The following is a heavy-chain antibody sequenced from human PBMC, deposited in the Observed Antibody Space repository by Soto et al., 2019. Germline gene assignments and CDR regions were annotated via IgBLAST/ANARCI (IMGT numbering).Heavy chain of an antibody. Sequence: GASVKVSCKASGGTFSSYAISWVRQAPGQGLEWMGGIIPIFGTANYAQKFQGRVTITADESTSTAYMELSSLRSEDTAVYYCARGSSGRIPYYYYALGVWGQGTTVTVSS. CDR1: GGTFSSYA. V-gene: IGHV1-69*13. D-gene: IGHD2-15*01. CDR3: ARGSSGRIPYYYYALGV. J-gene: IGHJ6*02. CDR2: IIPIFGTA.